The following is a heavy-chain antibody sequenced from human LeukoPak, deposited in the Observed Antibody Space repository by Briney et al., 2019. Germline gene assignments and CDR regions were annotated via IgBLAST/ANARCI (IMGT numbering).Heavy chain of an antibody. CDR2: MNPNSGNT. J-gene: IGHJ3*02. Sequence: ASVKVSCKASGYTFTSYDINWVRQATGQGLEWMGWMNPNSGNTGYAQKFQGRVTITRNTSISTAYMELSSLRSEDTAVYYCARPRVSFASSTSGAFDIWGQGTMVTVSS. CDR1: GYTFTSYD. V-gene: IGHV1-8*03. D-gene: IGHD2-2*01. CDR3: ARPRVSFASSTSGAFDI.